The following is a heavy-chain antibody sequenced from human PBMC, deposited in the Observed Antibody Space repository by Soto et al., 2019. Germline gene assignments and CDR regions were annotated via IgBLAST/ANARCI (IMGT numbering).Heavy chain of an antibody. J-gene: IGHJ4*02. CDR3: ARGTYSSSWYGVY. CDR2: IYYSGST. D-gene: IGHD6-13*01. V-gene: IGHV4-59*01. Sequence: QVQLQESGPGLVKPSETLSLTCTVSGGSISSYYWSWIRQPPGKGLEWIGYIYYSGSTNYNPSLKSRVTISVDTSKNQFSLKLSSVTAADTAVYYCARGTYSSSWYGVYWGQGTLVTVSS. CDR1: GGSISSYY.